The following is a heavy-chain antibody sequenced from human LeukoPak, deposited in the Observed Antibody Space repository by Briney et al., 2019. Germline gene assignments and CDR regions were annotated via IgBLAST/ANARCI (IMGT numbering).Heavy chain of an antibody. CDR3: ARDKKTDDYGDYWPWVVDY. V-gene: IGHV3-21*06. CDR1: GFTFSSYS. CDR2: ISSSSSYI. D-gene: IGHD4-17*01. J-gene: IGHJ4*02. Sequence: GGSLRLSCAASGFTFSSYSMNWVRQAPGKGLEWVSSISSSSSYIYYADSVKGRFTISRDNAKNSLYLQMNSLRAEDTAVYYCARDKKTDDYGDYWPWVVDYWGQGTLDTVSS.